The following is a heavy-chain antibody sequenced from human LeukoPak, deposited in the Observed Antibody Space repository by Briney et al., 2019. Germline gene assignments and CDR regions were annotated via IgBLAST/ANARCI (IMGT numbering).Heavy chain of an antibody. J-gene: IGHJ6*02. CDR3: ARARIRGYGGYNYYYGMDV. Sequence: TSETLSLTCTVSGGSISSSSYYWGWIRQPPGKGLEWIGSIYYSGSTYYNPSLKSRVTISVDTSKNQFSLKLSSVTAADTAVYYCARARIRGYGGYNYYYGMDVWGQGTTVTVSS. CDR1: GGSISSSSYY. D-gene: IGHD4/OR15-4a*01. V-gene: IGHV4-39*07. CDR2: IYYSGST.